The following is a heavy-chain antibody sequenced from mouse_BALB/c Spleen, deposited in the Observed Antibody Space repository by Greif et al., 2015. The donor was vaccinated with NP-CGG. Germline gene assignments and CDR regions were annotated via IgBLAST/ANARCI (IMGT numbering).Heavy chain of an antibody. V-gene: IGHV1-80*01. CDR1: GYAFSSYW. D-gene: IGHD1-2*01. CDR2: IYPGDGDT. J-gene: IGHJ1*01. CDR3: ARTATDWYFDV. Sequence: VQLQESGAELVRPGSSVKISCKASGYAFSSYWMNWVKQRPGQGLEWIGQIYPGDGDTNYNGKFKGKATLTADKSSSTAYMQLSSLTSEDSAVYFCARTATDWYFDVWGAGTTVTVSS.